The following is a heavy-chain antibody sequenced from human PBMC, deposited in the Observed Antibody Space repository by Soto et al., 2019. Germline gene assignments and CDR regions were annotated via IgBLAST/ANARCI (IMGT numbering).Heavy chain of an antibody. D-gene: IGHD3-3*01. Sequence: LRLSCAASGLTFSSYAMSWVRQAPGKGLEWVSAISGSGGSTYYADSVKGRFTISRDNSKNTLYLQMNSLRAEDTAVYYCAKDITFWSGYPNDALDIWGQGTMVTVSS. CDR1: GLTFSSYA. J-gene: IGHJ3*02. V-gene: IGHV3-23*01. CDR2: ISGSGGST. CDR3: AKDITFWSGYPNDALDI.